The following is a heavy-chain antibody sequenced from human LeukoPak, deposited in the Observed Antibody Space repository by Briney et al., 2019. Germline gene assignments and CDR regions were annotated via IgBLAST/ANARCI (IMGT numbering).Heavy chain of an antibody. D-gene: IGHD3-10*01. CDR2: ISGSGLST. V-gene: IGHV3-23*01. Sequence: GGSLRLSCAASGFTFSSYWMHWVRQAPGKGLVWVSAISGSGLSTYYAESVKGRFTISRDNFKLYLQMNSLRAEDTAVYYCANAIWFGESNSEYWGQGTLVTVSS. J-gene: IGHJ1*01. CDR3: ANAIWFGESNSEY. CDR1: GFTFSSYW.